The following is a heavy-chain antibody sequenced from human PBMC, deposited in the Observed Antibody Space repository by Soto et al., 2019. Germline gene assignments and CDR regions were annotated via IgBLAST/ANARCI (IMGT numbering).Heavy chain of an antibody. Sequence: GASVKVSCKTSGGTFSSYAISWVRQAPGRGLEWMGGIIPMFGTANYAQKFQGRVTITADESTSTAYMELSSLRSEDTAVYYCARSRANYYDSRGYYYSTFDYWGKGTLVTVSS. CDR2: IIPMFGTA. D-gene: IGHD3-22*01. CDR1: GGTFSSYA. J-gene: IGHJ4*02. V-gene: IGHV1-69*13. CDR3: ARSRANYYDSRGYYYSTFDY.